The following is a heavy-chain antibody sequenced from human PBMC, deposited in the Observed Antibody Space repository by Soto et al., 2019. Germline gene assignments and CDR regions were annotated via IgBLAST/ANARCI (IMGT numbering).Heavy chain of an antibody. CDR3: ARHRTSSRRHFDY. J-gene: IGHJ4*02. Sequence: SETLSLTCTVSGASIITISHYWGWIRQPPGKGLEWIGTVYYSGSTYYNPSLQSRVAISVDTSKNRFSLKLSSVTAADTAVYYCARHRTSSRRHFDYWGQGTLVTVSS. V-gene: IGHV4-39*01. D-gene: IGHD6-6*01. CDR2: VYYSGST. CDR1: GASIITISHY.